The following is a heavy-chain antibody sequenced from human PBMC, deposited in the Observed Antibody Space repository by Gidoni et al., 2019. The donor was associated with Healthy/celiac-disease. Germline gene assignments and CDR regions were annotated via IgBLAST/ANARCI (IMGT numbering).Heavy chain of an antibody. Sequence: EVQLVESGGGLVQPGGSLRLSCAASGFTFRSYSMNWVRQAPGKGLEWVSYISSSSSTIYYADSVKGRFTISRDNAKNSLYLQMNSLRAEDTAVYYCARGPVSPQWFGELGYWGQGTLVTVSS. CDR1: GFTFRSYS. D-gene: IGHD3-10*01. CDR3: ARGPVSPQWFGELGY. V-gene: IGHV3-48*01. CDR2: ISSSSSTI. J-gene: IGHJ4*02.